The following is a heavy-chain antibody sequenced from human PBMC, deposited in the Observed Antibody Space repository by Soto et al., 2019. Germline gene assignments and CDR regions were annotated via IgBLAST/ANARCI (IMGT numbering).Heavy chain of an antibody. CDR3: TTAGPDYYDSSGYAPS. J-gene: IGHJ5*02. V-gene: IGHV3-15*01. D-gene: IGHD3-22*01. CDR1: GFTFSDAW. CDR2: IKSKTDGGTT. Sequence: GGSLRLSCAASGFTFSDAWMSWVRQAPGKGLEWVGRIKSKTDGGTTDYAAPVKGRFTISRDDSKNTLYLQMNSLKTEDTAVYYCTTAGPDYYDSSGYAPSWGQGTLVTVS.